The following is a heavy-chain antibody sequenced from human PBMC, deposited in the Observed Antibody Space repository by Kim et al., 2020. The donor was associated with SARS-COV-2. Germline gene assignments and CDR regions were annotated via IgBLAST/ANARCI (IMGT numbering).Heavy chain of an antibody. J-gene: IGHJ5*02. CDR2: INAGNGNT. D-gene: IGHD3-10*01. CDR1: GYTFTSYA. V-gene: IGHV1-3*01. CDR3: ARGDAMVRGVTWFDP. Sequence: ASVKVSCKASGYTFTSYAMHWVRQAPGQRLEWMGWINAGNGNTKYSQKFQGRVTITRDTSASTAYMELSSLRSEDTAVYYCARGDAMVRGVTWFDPWGQGTLVTVSS.